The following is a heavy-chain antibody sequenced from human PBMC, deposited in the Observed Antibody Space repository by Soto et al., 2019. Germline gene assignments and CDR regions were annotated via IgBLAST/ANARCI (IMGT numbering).Heavy chain of an antibody. V-gene: IGHV4-31*03. J-gene: IGHJ4*02. Sequence: KSSETLSLTCTVSGGSISSGGYYWSWIRQHPGKGLEWIGYIYYSGSTYYNPSLKSRVTISVDTSKNQFSLKLSSVTAADTAVYYCARANGSGEGKTYYYGSGSYYTDYWGQGTLVTVSS. CDR3: ARANGSGEGKTYYYGSGSYYTDY. D-gene: IGHD3-10*01. CDR1: GGSISSGGYY. CDR2: IYYSGST.